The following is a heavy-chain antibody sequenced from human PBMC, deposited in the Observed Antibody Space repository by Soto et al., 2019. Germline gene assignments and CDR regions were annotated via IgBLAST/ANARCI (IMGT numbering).Heavy chain of an antibody. CDR2: ISSSSSYI. V-gene: IGHV3-21*01. CDR3: AIDTSTVTNWFDP. CDR1: GFTFSSYS. D-gene: IGHD4-17*01. Sequence: EVQLVESGGGLVKPGGSLRLSCAASGFTFSSYSMNWVRQAPGKGLEWVSSISSSSSYIYYADSVKGRFTISRDNAKNSLYLQMNSLRAEDTAVYYCAIDTSTVTNWFDPWGQGTLVTVSS. J-gene: IGHJ5*02.